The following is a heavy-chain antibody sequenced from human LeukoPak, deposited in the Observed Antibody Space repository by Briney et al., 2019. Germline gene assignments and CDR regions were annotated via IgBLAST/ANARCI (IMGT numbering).Heavy chain of an antibody. CDR3: ARDQGYCSGGSCYSGYYYYMDV. D-gene: IGHD2-15*01. J-gene: IGHJ6*03. V-gene: IGHV1-46*01. CDR1: GYTFTSYY. CDR2: INPSGGST. Sequence: GASVKVSCKASGYTFTSYYMHWVRQAPGQGLEWMGIINPSGGSTSYAQKFQGRVTMTRDTSTSTVYMELSSLRSEDTAVYYCARDQGYCSGGSCYSGYYYYMDVWGKGTTVTISS.